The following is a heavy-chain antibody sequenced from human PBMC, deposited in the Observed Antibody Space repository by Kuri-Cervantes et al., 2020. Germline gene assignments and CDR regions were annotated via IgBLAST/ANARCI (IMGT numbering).Heavy chain of an antibody. Sequence: GESLKISCAASGFTFSSYAMSWVRQAPGKGLEWVSAISGSGGSTYYADSVKGRFTISRDNSKNTLYLQMNSLGAEDTAVYYCAKSYGDSSSWYLVLSSSAFDIWGQGTMVTVSS. J-gene: IGHJ3*02. CDR2: ISGSGGST. CDR3: AKSYGDSSSWYLVLSSSAFDI. CDR1: GFTFSSYA. D-gene: IGHD6-13*01. V-gene: IGHV3-23*01.